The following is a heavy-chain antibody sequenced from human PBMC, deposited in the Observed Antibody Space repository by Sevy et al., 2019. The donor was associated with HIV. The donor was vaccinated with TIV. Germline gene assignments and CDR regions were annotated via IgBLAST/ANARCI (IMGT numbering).Heavy chain of an antibody. V-gene: IGHV1-18*04. J-gene: IGHJ5*02. Sequence: ASVKVSCKASGYTFTSYGISWVRQAPGQGLEWMGWISAYNGNTNYAQKLQGRVTMTTDTSTSTAYMELRSLRSDAPAVYYCARVYCGGDCYSENWFDPWGQGTLVTVSS. CDR2: ISAYNGNT. D-gene: IGHD2-21*02. CDR1: GYTFTSYG. CDR3: ARVYCGGDCYSENWFDP.